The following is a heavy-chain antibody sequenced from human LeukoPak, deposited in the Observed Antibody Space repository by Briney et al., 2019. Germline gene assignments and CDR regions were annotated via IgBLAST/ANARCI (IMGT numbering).Heavy chain of an antibody. J-gene: IGHJ1*01. Sequence: GGSLRLSCAASGFNFGTFWMRWVRQAPGRGLEWVAKINQDGSVRDYVDSVKGRFTISRDNANNFLHLQMNSLRADDAAVYYCARDQNFYDTTGEGYFQHWGQGTLVTVSS. CDR3: ARDQNFYDTTGEGYFQH. V-gene: IGHV3-7*01. CDR1: GFNFGTFW. D-gene: IGHD3-22*01. CDR2: INQDGSVR.